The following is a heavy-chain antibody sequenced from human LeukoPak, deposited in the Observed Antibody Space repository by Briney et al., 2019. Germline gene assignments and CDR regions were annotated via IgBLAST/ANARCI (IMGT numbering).Heavy chain of an antibody. Sequence: GGSLRLSCAASGFTFSSYWIHWVRQAPGKGLVWVSHINSDGSSTYYADSVKGRFTISRDNSKNTLYLQMNSLRAEDTAVYYCAKRLLFDYWGQGTLVTVSS. CDR3: AKRLLFDY. J-gene: IGHJ4*02. D-gene: IGHD2-15*01. CDR1: GFTFSSYW. V-gene: IGHV3-74*01. CDR2: INSDGSST.